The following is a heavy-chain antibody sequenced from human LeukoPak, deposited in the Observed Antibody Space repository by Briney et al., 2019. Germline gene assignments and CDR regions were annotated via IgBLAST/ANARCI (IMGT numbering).Heavy chain of an antibody. CDR2: IYSGDST. V-gene: IGHV3-53*01. D-gene: IGHD1-26*01. CDR1: GFTVSSNY. J-gene: IGHJ4*02. Sequence: GGSLRLSCAASGFTVSSNYMSWVRQAPGKGLEWVSVIYSGDSTYYADSVKGRFTISRDNSKNTLYLQMYSLRAEDTAVYYCARVYYSGSSYVGFDYWGQGTLVTVSS. CDR3: ARVYYSGSSYVGFDY.